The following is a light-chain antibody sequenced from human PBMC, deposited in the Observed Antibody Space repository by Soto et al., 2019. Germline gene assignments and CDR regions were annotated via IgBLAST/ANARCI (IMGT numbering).Light chain of an antibody. Sequence: DIQMTQSPSSLSASVGDRVTITCRASQSISSYLNWYQQKPGKAPKLLIYAASSLQSGAPSRLSGSRSGTDFTLYISSLLPEDLATYYCQRSYSTPFTFGPGTKVDIK. CDR1: QSISSY. CDR3: QRSYSTPFT. J-gene: IGKJ3*01. V-gene: IGKV1-39*01. CDR2: AAS.